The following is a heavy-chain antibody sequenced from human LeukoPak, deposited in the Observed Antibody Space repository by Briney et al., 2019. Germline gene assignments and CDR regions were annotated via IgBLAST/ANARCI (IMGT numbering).Heavy chain of an antibody. CDR2: INSDGSST. CDR1: GFTFSTYW. J-gene: IGHJ6*02. V-gene: IGHV3-74*01. D-gene: IGHD4-23*01. Sequence: PGGSLRLSCAASGFTFSTYWMYWVRQAPGKGLVWVSRINSDGSSTSYADSVKGRFTISRDNAKNTLYLQMNSLRAEDTAVYYCARGKVATAMDVWGQGTTVTVSS. CDR3: ARGKVATAMDV.